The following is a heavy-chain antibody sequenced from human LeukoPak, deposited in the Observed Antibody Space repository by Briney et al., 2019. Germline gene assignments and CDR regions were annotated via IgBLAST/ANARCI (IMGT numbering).Heavy chain of an antibody. J-gene: IGHJ4*02. Sequence: GGSLRLSCAASGFTFSSHGMCWVRQAPGKGLEWVSTISGSGDYTYYADSVKGRFTISRDNSKNTLYLQMNSLRAEDTAVYYCAKVTYGSGTYGAFDSWGQGTLVTVSS. CDR1: GFTFSSHG. V-gene: IGHV3-23*01. CDR2: ISGSGDYT. D-gene: IGHD3-10*01. CDR3: AKVTYGSGTYGAFDS.